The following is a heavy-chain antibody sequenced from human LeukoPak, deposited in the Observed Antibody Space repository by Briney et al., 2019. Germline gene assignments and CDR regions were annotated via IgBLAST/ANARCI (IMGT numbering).Heavy chain of an antibody. CDR1: GYTFTSYD. D-gene: IGHD3-10*01. Sequence: ASVKVSCKASGYTFTSYDINWVRQATGQGLEWMGWMNPNSGNTGYAQKFQGRVTITADKSTSTAYMELSSLRSEDTAVYYCARYPIYYYGSGSFPYYGMDVWGQGTTVTVSS. CDR3: ARYPIYYYGSGSFPYYGMDV. V-gene: IGHV1-8*03. J-gene: IGHJ6*02. CDR2: MNPNSGNT.